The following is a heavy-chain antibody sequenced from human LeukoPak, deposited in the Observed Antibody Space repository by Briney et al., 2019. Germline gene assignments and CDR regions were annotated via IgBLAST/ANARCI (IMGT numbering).Heavy chain of an antibody. V-gene: IGHV4-39*06. CDR3: ARVSEVATIFDY. D-gene: IGHD5-12*01. J-gene: IGHJ4*02. Sequence: SETLTLTCTASGFTISSSSYYWGWNRQPPGKGLEWNGSINYSSSTYYNPSLKSRITISVDTSNNQYLLKLSPGTAADTAEYYCARVSEVATIFDYWGQGTLVTVSS. CDR1: GFTISSSSYY. CDR2: INYSSST.